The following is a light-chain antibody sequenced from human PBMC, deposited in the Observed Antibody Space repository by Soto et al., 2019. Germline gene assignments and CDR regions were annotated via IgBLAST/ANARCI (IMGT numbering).Light chain of an antibody. Sequence: DVVMTQSPLSLPVTLGQPASISCRSSQSLEYSDGNTYLNWFHQRPGQSPRRLIYKVSNRDSGVPDRFSGSGSGTDFTLKISRVKAEDVGIYYCMQNTHWPPRTFGQGTKVEIK. CDR1: QSLEYSDGNTY. CDR2: KVS. J-gene: IGKJ1*01. V-gene: IGKV2-30*01. CDR3: MQNTHWPPRT.